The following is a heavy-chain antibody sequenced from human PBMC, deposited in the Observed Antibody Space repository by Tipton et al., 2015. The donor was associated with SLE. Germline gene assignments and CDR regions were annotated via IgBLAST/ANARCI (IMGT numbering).Heavy chain of an antibody. CDR3: ARDRRSGYDPWYFDY. CDR1: GFTFSSYS. V-gene: IGHV3-48*01. J-gene: IGHJ4*02. Sequence: GSLRLSCAASGFTFSSYSMNWVRQAPGKGLEWVSYISSSSSTIYYADSVKGRFTISRDNAKNSLYLQMNSLRAEDTAVYYCARDRRSGYDPWYFDYWGQGTLVTVSS. D-gene: IGHD5-12*01. CDR2: ISSSSSTI.